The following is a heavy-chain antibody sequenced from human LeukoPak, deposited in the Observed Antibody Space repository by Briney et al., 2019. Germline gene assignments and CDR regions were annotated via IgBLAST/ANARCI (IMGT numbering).Heavy chain of an antibody. J-gene: IGHJ5*02. Sequence: SETLSLPFTVSGGSISSYYWSWIRQPPGKGLEWIGYIYYSGSTNYNPSLKSRVTISVDTSKNQFSLKLSSVTAADTAVYYCARLVVGSRFDPWGQGTLVTVSS. CDR3: ARLVVGSRFDP. V-gene: IGHV4-59*01. CDR2: IYYSGST. D-gene: IGHD1-26*01. CDR1: GGSISSYY.